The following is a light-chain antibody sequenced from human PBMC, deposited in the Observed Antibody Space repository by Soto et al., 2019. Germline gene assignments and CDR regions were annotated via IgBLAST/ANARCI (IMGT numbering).Light chain of an antibody. CDR1: QSVSTN. CDR3: QQYNTCPPIP. V-gene: IGKV3-15*01. CDR2: GAS. J-gene: IGKJ5*01. Sequence: EIVMTQSPATLSVSPGERATLSCRASQSVSTNLAWYQQKPGQAPRLLIFGASTRATGIPARFSGSGSGTEFTLTISSLQSEDFAVYYCQQYNTCPPIPFGPGTRLDIK.